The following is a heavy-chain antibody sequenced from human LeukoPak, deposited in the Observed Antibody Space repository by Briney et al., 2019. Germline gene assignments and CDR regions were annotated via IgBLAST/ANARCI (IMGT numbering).Heavy chain of an antibody. CDR3: ARGAPDHYISDY. Sequence: PGGSLRLSCVASGFILSNYNMHWVRQAPGKGLEWVSYISRTATTIAYADSVKGRFTISRDKAKNSMSLQMSSLRVEDTAVYYCARGAPDHYISDYWGQGTLVTVSS. CDR1: GFILSNYN. J-gene: IGHJ4*02. V-gene: IGHV3-48*01. CDR2: ISRTATTI. D-gene: IGHD4-11*01.